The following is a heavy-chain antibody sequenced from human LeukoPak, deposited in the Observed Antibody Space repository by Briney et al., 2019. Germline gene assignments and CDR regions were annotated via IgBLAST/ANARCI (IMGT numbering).Heavy chain of an antibody. D-gene: IGHD1-26*01. CDR1: GYTFTGYY. CDR2: INPNSGGT. V-gene: IGHV1-2*02. Sequence: ASVKVSYKASGYTFTGYYMHWVRQAPGQGLEWMGWINPNSGGTNYAQKFQGRVTMTRDTSISTAYMELSRLRSDDTAVYYCARDGSIVGADYGLYGMDVWGQGTTVTVSS. CDR3: ARDGSIVGADYGLYGMDV. J-gene: IGHJ6*02.